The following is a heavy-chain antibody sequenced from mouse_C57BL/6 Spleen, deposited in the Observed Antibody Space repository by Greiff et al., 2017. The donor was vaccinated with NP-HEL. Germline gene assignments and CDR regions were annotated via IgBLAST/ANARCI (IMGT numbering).Heavy chain of an antibody. CDR3: ARGGPYAIDY. CDR1: GYTFTSYW. Sequence: QVQLQQPGAELVMPGASVKLSCKASGYTFTSYWMHWVKQRPGQGLEWIGEIDPSDSYTNYNQKFKGKSTLTVDKSSSTAYMQLSSLTSEDSAVYYCARGGPYAIDYWGQGTSVTVSS. V-gene: IGHV1-69*01. J-gene: IGHJ4*01. CDR2: IDPSDSYT. D-gene: IGHD3-3*01.